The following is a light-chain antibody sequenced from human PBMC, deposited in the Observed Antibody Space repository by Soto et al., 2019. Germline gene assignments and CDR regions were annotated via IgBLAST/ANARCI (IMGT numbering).Light chain of an antibody. CDR2: AAE. V-gene: IGKV3-20*01. Sequence: EIVLTQPPDTTPFSPGGRVTLSCRASQNVYNNHLSWDKQRPGQPTRLIIDAAEKRATGPADIFSGSWARKDFTLTSSRLEAEDVADYYCQQYGASSLTFGGGTKVEI. CDR1: QNVYNNH. J-gene: IGKJ4*01. CDR3: QQYGASSLT.